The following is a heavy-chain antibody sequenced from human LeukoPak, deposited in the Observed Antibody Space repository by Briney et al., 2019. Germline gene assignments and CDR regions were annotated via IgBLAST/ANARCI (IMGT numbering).Heavy chain of an antibody. D-gene: IGHD3-3*01. V-gene: IGHV3-7*03. J-gene: IGHJ4*02. Sequence: GGSLRLSCAASGFSFSSYWMSWVRQSPGKGLEWVANIKQDGSVKNYVGSVKGRFTISRDNAEKSLYLQMNSLRAEDTAVYYCARANYDFWSGYELMVFDYWGQGTLVTVSS. CDR3: ARANYDFWSGYELMVFDY. CDR1: GFSFSSYW. CDR2: IKQDGSVK.